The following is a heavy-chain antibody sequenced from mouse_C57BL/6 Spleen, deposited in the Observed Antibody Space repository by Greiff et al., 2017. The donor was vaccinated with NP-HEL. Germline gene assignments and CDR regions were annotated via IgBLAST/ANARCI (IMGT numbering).Heavy chain of an antibody. V-gene: IGHV2-2*01. D-gene: IGHD1-1*01. J-gene: IGHJ4*01. Sequence: QVQLQQSGPGLVQPSQSLSITCTVSGFSLTSYGVHWVRQSPGKGLEWLGVIWSGGSTDYNAAFISRLSISKDNSKSQVFFKMNSLQADDTAIYYCAGYGSNLYYAMDYWGQGTSVTVSS. CDR2: IWSGGST. CDR3: AGYGSNLYYAMDY. CDR1: GFSLTSYG.